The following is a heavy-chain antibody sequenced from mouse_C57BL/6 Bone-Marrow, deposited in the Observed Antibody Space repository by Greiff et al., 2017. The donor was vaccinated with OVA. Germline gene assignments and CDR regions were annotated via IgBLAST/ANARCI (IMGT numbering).Heavy chain of an antibody. Sequence: VQLQQSGAELVKPGASVKLSCKASGYTFTSYWMHWVKQRPGQGLEWIGMIHPNSGSTNYNEKFKSKATLTVDKSSSTAYMQLSSLTSEDSAVYYCARKGDYYGDAMDYWGQGTSVTVSS. D-gene: IGHD1-1*01. CDR3: ARKGDYYGDAMDY. CDR1: GYTFTSYW. J-gene: IGHJ4*01. CDR2: IHPNSGST. V-gene: IGHV1-64*01.